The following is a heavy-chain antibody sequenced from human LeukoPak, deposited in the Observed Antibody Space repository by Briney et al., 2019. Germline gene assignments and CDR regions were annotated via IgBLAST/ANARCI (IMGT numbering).Heavy chain of an antibody. CDR3: AKDTSSTPYTYGTFDY. D-gene: IGHD5-18*01. J-gene: IGHJ4*02. CDR2: INTDGSST. Sequence: PGGSLRLSCAASGFTFSSYWMHWVRQAPGKGLVWVSRINTDGSSTSYADSVKGRFIISRDNSKNTLYLQMSSLRADDTALYYCAKDTSSTPYTYGTFDYWGQGTLVTVSS. CDR1: GFTFSSYW. V-gene: IGHV3-74*01.